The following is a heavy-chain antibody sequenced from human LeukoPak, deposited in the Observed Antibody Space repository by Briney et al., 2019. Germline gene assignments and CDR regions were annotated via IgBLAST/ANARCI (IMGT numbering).Heavy chain of an antibody. D-gene: IGHD6-19*01. V-gene: IGHV4-38-2*02. CDR2: IYHTGST. Sequence: SETLSLTCTISGYSISSGYYWGWIRQPPGKGLEWIGSIYHTGSTYYNPSLKSRVTISLDTSENQFSLKLSSVTAADTAVYYCARDLYSSGWGYFDYWGQGTLVTVSS. J-gene: IGHJ4*02. CDR3: ARDLYSSGWGYFDY. CDR1: GYSISSGYY.